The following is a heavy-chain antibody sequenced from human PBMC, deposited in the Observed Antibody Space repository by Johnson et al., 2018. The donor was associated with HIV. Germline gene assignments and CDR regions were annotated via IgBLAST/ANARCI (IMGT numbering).Heavy chain of an antibody. D-gene: IGHD3-10*01. Sequence: VQLVESGGGVVQPGRSQRLSCVASGFTFSSYDMHWVRQATGRGLEWVSGIGTAGDTYYPGSVKGRFTISRENAKNSLYLQMDSLRAGDTALYYCARAKRDYYGSGGVGAFDIWGQGTMVTGSS. CDR3: ARAKRDYYGSGGVGAFDI. CDR2: IGTAGDT. V-gene: IGHV3-13*01. CDR1: GFTFSSYD. J-gene: IGHJ3*02.